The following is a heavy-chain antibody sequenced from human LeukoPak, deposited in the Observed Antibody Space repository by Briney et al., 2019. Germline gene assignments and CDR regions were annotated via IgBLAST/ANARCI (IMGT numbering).Heavy chain of an antibody. D-gene: IGHD3-22*01. CDR3: ARVDISGFAFDI. Sequence: ASVKVSCKASGYTFTNYGISWVRQAPGQGLEWMGWISPYDGNTNYPQKLQGRVTMTTDTSTSTVHMDLSRLRFDDTAVYYCARVDISGFAFDIWGQGTMVTVSS. CDR1: GYTFTNYG. J-gene: IGHJ3*02. CDR2: ISPYDGNT. V-gene: IGHV1-18*01.